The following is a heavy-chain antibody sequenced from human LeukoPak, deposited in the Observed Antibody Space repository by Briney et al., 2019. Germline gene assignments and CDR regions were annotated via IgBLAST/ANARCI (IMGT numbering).Heavy chain of an antibody. CDR2: ISYDGGNK. D-gene: IGHD2-15*01. Sequence: GRPLRLSCAASGFTFNTYAMHWVRQAPGKGLEWVAVISYDGGNKYYADSVKGRFTISRDNSKNTLYLQMNSLRAEDTAVYYCARDHKPRNYCSGGTCHSYYNAMDVWGKGTTVTVSS. CDR3: ARDHKPRNYCSGGTCHSYYNAMDV. J-gene: IGHJ6*04. CDR1: GFTFNTYA. V-gene: IGHV3-30*04.